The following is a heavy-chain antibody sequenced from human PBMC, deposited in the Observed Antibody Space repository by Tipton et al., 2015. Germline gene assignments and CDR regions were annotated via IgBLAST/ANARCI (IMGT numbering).Heavy chain of an antibody. J-gene: IGHJ4*02. D-gene: IGHD3-16*01. CDR2: IHHGGST. Sequence: TLSLTCSVSGDSISSSNWWSWVRQPPGKGLEWIGEIHHGGSTNYNPSLKSRVTISVDTSKNHFSLRLSSVTAADTAVYYCARYRMGVDYWGQGTLVTVSS. CDR1: GDSISSSNW. CDR3: ARYRMGVDY. V-gene: IGHV4-4*02.